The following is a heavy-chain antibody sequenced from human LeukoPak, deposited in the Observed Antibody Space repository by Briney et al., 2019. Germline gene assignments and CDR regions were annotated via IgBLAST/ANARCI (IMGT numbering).Heavy chain of an antibody. CDR2: MRYDGSSK. J-gene: IGHJ3*02. Sequence: LPGGSLRLPCAASGFTFSSYGMHWVRQAPGKGLEWVAFMRYDGSSKYYADSVKGRFTISRDNSKNTLSLQMNSLRAEDTAVYYCAKTANWNGDAFDIWGRGTMVTVSS. D-gene: IGHD1-1*01. CDR1: GFTFSSYG. CDR3: AKTANWNGDAFDI. V-gene: IGHV3-30*02.